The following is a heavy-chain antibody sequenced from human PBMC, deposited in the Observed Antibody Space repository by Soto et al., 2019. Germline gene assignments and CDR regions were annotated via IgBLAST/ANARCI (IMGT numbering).Heavy chain of an antibody. CDR1: GGSFSGYY. CDR2: INHGGST. Sequence: QVQLQQWGLGLWNPSTTLSIPCPANGGSFSGYYWSWTPKPPGKGLWWIGEINHGGSTNYNPALKSRVTISVDTSKNQFSLKLSSVTAADTAVYYCARVDGDYVADSWFDPWGQGTLVTVSS. CDR3: ARVDGDYVADSWFDP. J-gene: IGHJ5*02. V-gene: IGHV4-34*01. D-gene: IGHD4-17*01.